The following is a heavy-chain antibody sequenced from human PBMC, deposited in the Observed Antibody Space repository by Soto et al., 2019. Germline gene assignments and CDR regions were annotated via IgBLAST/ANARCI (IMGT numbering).Heavy chain of an antibody. V-gene: IGHV3-23*01. J-gene: IGHJ4*02. Sequence: EVQLLESGGGLVQPGGSLRLSCVASELTFDNYAMNWVRQAPGKGLEWVSGVSGSGGNTYYANSGKGRFTISRDNSKNTVYLQMNRLTAEDTAVYYCAKGRSKSSSLFDSWGQGTLVTVSS. CDR1: ELTFDNYA. D-gene: IGHD6-13*01. CDR2: VSGSGGNT. CDR3: AKGRSKSSSLFDS.